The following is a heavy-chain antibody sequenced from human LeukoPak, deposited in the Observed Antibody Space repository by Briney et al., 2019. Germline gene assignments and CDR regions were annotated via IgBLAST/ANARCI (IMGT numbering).Heavy chain of an antibody. CDR3: ARDISGSGEDFDY. CDR2: IYSGGST. Sequence: GGSLRLSCAASGFTVSSNYMSWVRQAPGKGLEWVSVIYSGGSTYYADSVKGRFTISRDNSKNTLYLQMNSLRAGDTAAYYCARDISGSGEDFDYWGQGTLVTVSS. D-gene: IGHD3-10*01. CDR1: GFTVSSNY. V-gene: IGHV3-53*01. J-gene: IGHJ4*02.